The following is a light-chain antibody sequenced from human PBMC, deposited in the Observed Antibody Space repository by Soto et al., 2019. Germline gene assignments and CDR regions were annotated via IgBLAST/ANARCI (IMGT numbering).Light chain of an antibody. CDR1: QSVLYSSNNKNY. Sequence: DIVMTQSPGSLAVSLGERATINCKSSQSVLYSSNNKNYLAWYQQKPGQPPKLLIYWASTRESGVPDRFSGSGSPTDFALSFNSLQSEDVAVCYCQQYYSCPWTFGQGIKVEIK. J-gene: IGKJ1*01. CDR2: WAS. V-gene: IGKV4-1*01. CDR3: QQYYSCPWT.